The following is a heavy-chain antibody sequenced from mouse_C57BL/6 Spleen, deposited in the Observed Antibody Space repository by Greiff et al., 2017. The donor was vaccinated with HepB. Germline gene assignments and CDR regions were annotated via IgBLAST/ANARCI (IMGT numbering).Heavy chain of an antibody. CDR3: ASMVTTGYYAMDY. Sequence: VQLQQSGPGLVAPSQSLSITCTVSGFSLTSYGVHWVRQPPGKGLEWLVVIWSDGSTTYNSALKSRLSISKDNSKSQVFLKMNSLQTDDTAMYYCASMVTTGYYAMDYWGQGTSVTVSS. D-gene: IGHD2-2*01. CDR2: IWSDGST. V-gene: IGHV2-6*03. CDR1: GFSLTSYG. J-gene: IGHJ4*01.